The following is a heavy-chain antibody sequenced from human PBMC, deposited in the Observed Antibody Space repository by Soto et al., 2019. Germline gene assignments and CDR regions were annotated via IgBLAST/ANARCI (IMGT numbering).Heavy chain of an antibody. Sequence: PGGSLRLSCAFSGFTLSDHYIDWVRHPPGQGLDWIGEIYRTGSTNYNPSLKIRVTISLDKSENQFSLKVTSLTAADTAVYYCASRDPGTSVDYWGQGTLVTVSS. CDR3: ASRDPGTSVDY. D-gene: IGHD1-7*01. J-gene: IGHJ4*02. V-gene: IGHV4-34*01. CDR2: IYRTGST. CDR1: GFTLSDHY.